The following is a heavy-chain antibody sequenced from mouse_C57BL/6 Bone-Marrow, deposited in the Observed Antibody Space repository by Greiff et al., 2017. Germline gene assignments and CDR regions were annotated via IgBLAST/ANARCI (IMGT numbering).Heavy chain of an antibody. CDR2: INPNYGTT. Sequence: EVQLQESGPELVKPGASVKISCKASGYSFTDYNMNWVKQSNGKSLEWIGVINPNYGTTSYNQKFKGKATLTVDQSSSTAYMQLNSLTSEDSAVYYCARRGYYGSSLHWYFDVWGTGTTVTVSS. D-gene: IGHD1-1*01. V-gene: IGHV1-39*01. CDR3: ARRGYYGSSLHWYFDV. J-gene: IGHJ1*03. CDR1: GYSFTDYN.